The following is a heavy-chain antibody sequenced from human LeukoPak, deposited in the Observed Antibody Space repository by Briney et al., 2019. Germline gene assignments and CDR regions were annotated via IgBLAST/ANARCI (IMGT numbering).Heavy chain of an antibody. J-gene: IGHJ4*02. CDR1: GFTFSSYW. Sequence: GSLRLSCAASGFTFSSYWMSWIRQPPGKGLEWIGEINHSGSTNYNPSLKSRVTISVDTSKNQFSLKLSSVTAADTAVYYCARVPHYDILTGYTYYFDYWGQGTLVTVSS. CDR3: ARVPHYDILTGYTYYFDY. V-gene: IGHV4-34*01. CDR2: INHSGST. D-gene: IGHD3-9*01.